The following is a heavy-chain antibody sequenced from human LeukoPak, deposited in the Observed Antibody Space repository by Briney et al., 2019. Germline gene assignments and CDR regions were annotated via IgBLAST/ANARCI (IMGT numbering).Heavy chain of an antibody. J-gene: IGHJ4*02. CDR1: GFTFSSYA. Sequence: GWSLRLSCAASGFTFSSYAMSWVRQAPGKGLEWVSIIYSGGSTCYADSVKGRFTISRDNSKNTLYLQMNSLRAEGTAVYYCARDRGGNSFDYWGQGTLVTVSS. D-gene: IGHD4-23*01. V-gene: IGHV3-53*01. CDR2: IYSGGST. CDR3: ARDRGGNSFDY.